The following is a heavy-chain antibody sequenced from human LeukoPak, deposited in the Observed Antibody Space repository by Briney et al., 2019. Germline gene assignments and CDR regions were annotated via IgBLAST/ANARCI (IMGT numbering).Heavy chain of an antibody. Sequence: SETLSLTCTVSGGSISSYYWSWIRQPAGKGLEWIGRIYSGGSTNYNPSLKSRVTMSVDTSKNQFSLKLSSVTAADTAAYYCARDGNWYYFDYWGQGTLVTVSS. CDR3: ARDGNWYYFDY. V-gene: IGHV4-4*07. D-gene: IGHD1-1*01. CDR2: IYSGGST. J-gene: IGHJ4*02. CDR1: GGSISSYY.